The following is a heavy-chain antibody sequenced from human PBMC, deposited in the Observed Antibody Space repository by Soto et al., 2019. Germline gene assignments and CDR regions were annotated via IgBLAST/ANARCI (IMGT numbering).Heavy chain of an antibody. CDR3: ARDPGYSYGYN. CDR2: INAGNGNT. Sequence: VDSVKVSCKSSGYTFTSYAMHWVRHAPGQRLEWMGWINAGNGNTKYSQKFQGRVTITRDTSASTAYMELSSLRSEDTAVYYCARDPGYSYGYNWGRGTLVTVS. D-gene: IGHD5-18*01. V-gene: IGHV1-3*01. CDR1: GYTFTSYA. J-gene: IGHJ1*01.